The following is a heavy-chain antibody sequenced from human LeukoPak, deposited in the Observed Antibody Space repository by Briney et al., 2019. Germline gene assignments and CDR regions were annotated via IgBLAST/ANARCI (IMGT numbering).Heavy chain of an antibody. CDR3: ARGLGYCSGADCYWAIRYYYMDV. J-gene: IGHJ6*03. Sequence: GGSLRLSCAASGFTFSDYNMRWIRQAPGKGLEWVSSISRSGSTKYYADSVKGRFTISRDNAKNSLFLQMNSLRSEDTAVYYCARGLGYCSGADCYWAIRYYYMDVWGKGTTVTVSS. V-gene: IGHV3-11*01. CDR1: GFTFSDYN. D-gene: IGHD2-15*01. CDR2: ISRSGSTK.